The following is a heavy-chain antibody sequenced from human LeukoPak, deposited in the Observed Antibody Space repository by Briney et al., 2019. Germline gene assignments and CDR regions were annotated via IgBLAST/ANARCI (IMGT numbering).Heavy chain of an antibody. J-gene: IGHJ4*02. CDR3: ASDPMVRGVNSDY. CDR1: GGTFSSYA. D-gene: IGHD3-10*01. CDR2: IIPIFGTA. Sequence: SVKVSCKASGGTFSSYAISWVRQAPGQGLEWMGRIIPIFGTANYAQKFQGRVTITTDESTSTAYMELSSLRSKDTAVYYCASDPMVRGVNSDYWGQGTLVTVSS. V-gene: IGHV1-69*05.